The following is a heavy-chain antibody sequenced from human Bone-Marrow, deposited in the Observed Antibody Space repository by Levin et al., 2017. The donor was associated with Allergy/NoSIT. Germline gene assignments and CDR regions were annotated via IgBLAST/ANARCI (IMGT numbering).Heavy chain of an antibody. CDR1: GFTFSHYW. CDR3: ARDQEGVGATVDY. D-gene: IGHD1-26*01. V-gene: IGHV3-74*01. J-gene: IGHJ4*02. Sequence: GGSLRLSCAASGFTFSHYWMLWVRQAPGRGLVWVSRIKNDGSGATYADSVQGRFTISRDNAKNTLYLQMNSLRAEDTAVYYCARDQEGVGATVDYWGQGTLVTVSS. CDR2: IKNDGSGA.